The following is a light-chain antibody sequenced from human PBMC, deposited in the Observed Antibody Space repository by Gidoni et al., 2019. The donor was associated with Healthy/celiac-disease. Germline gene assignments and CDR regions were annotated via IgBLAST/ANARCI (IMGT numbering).Light chain of an antibody. CDR3: QQYNSYWT. CDR1: QSISSW. J-gene: IGKJ1*01. Sequence: DIQMTQSPSTLSASVGDRVTITCRASQSISSWLAWYQQKPGKAPKLRIYKASSLESGVPSRFSGSGSGTEFTLPISSLQPDDFATYYCQQYNSYWTFGQGTKVEIK. V-gene: IGKV1-5*03. CDR2: KAS.